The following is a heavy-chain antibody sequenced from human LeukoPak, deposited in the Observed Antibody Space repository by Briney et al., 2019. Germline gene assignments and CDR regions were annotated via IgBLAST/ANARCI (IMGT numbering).Heavy chain of an antibody. Sequence: GGSLRLSCAASGFTFSNYGMHWVRQAPGKGLEWVAVVSNDGRVQYYADSEKGRFTISRDNSKNTLSLQMNSLRAEDTAVYYCAKVSGSYYDYYGMDVWGQGTTVTVSS. CDR2: VSNDGRVQ. V-gene: IGHV3-30*18. J-gene: IGHJ6*02. CDR1: GFTFSNYG. CDR3: AKVSGSYYDYYGMDV. D-gene: IGHD1-26*01.